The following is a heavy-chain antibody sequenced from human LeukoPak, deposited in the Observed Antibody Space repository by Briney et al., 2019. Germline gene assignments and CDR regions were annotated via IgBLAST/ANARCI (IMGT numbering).Heavy chain of an antibody. CDR3: AKDLNYYDSSGAGDYFDY. V-gene: IGHV3-30*18. Sequence: PGGSLRLSCAVSGFTFSSYWMSWVRQAPGKGLEWVAVISDDGSNKYYADSVKGRFTISRDNSKNTLYLQMNSLRAEDTAVYYCAKDLNYYDSSGAGDYFDYWGQGTLVTVSS. CDR2: ISDDGSNK. J-gene: IGHJ4*02. D-gene: IGHD3-22*01. CDR1: GFTFSSYW.